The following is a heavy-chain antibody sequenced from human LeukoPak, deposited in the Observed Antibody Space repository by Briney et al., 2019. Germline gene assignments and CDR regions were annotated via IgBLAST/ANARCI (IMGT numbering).Heavy chain of an antibody. CDR1: GFTFSSYG. CDR3: AKPDGSGSYPFDY. J-gene: IGHJ4*02. D-gene: IGHD3-10*01. CDR2: IRYDGSNK. V-gene: IGHV3-30*02. Sequence: GGSLRLSCAASGFTFSSYGMHWVRQAPGKGLEWVAFIRYDGSNKYYADSVKGRFTISRDNSKNTLYLQMNSLRAEDTAVYYCAKPDGSGSYPFDYWGQGTLVTVSS.